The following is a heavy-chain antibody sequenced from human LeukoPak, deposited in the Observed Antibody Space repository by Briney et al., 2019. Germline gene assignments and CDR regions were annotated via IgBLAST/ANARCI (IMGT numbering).Heavy chain of an antibody. Sequence: SQTLSLTCTVSGGSINSYYWSWIRQPPREGLEWIGYIYTSGNTNYNPSLKSRLTMSVDTSKNQFSLKLSSVGAADTDVYYCARASQWLGHFDSWGQGNLVTVSS. CDR1: GGSINSYY. CDR3: ARASQWLGHFDS. CDR2: IYTSGNT. D-gene: IGHD6-19*01. J-gene: IGHJ4*02. V-gene: IGHV4-4*07.